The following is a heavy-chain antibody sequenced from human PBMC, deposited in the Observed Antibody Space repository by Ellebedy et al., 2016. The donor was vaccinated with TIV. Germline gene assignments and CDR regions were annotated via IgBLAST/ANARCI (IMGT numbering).Heavy chain of an antibody. D-gene: IGHD3-10*01. V-gene: IGHV3-30*18. Sequence: GESLKISCAASGFTFSNYGMHWVRQAPGKELEWVAVISYDGVSEYYADSVKGRFTISRDKSKNTLYLQMDSLRADDTAVYHCAKDVTESYHIIDYWGQGTLVTVSS. CDR1: GFTFSNYG. CDR2: ISYDGVSE. CDR3: AKDVTESYHIIDY. J-gene: IGHJ4*02.